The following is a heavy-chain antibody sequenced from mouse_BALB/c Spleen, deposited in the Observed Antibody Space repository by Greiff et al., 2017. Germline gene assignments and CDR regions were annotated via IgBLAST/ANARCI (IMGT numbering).Heavy chain of an antibody. D-gene: IGHD2-1*01. CDR2: ISYSGST. V-gene: IGHV3-2*02. J-gene: IGHJ4*01. CDR1: GYSITSDYA. Sequence: EVQLQQSGPGLVKPSQSLSLTCTVTGYSITSDYAWNWIRQFPGNKLEWMGYISYSGSTSYNPSLKSRTSITRDTSKNQFFLQLNSVTTEDTATYYCATGYCNCVFYYAMDYWGQGTSVTVSS. CDR3: ATGYCNCVFYYAMDY.